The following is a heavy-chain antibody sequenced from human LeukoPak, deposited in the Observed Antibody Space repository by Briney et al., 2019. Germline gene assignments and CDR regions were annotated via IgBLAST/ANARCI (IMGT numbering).Heavy chain of an antibody. Sequence: GGSLRLSCVASGFTFRSYPMTWVRQVPGKGLEWVASLTGSGQTTQYADFVRGRFTISRDNSKNTLYLHMNSLSVEHTAVYYCVRVGAVAATNWFDPWGQGTLVTVSS. J-gene: IGHJ5*02. V-gene: IGHV3-23*01. D-gene: IGHD6-19*01. CDR1: GFTFRSYP. CDR3: VRVGAVAATNWFDP. CDR2: LTGSGQTT.